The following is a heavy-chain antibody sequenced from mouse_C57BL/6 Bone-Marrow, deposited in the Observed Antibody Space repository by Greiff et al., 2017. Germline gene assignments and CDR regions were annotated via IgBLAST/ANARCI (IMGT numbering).Heavy chain of an antibody. D-gene: IGHD1-1*01. CDR3: ARSYGSRPSDY. CDR1: GYTFTSYW. J-gene: IGHJ2*01. V-gene: IGHV1-52*01. CDR2: IDPSDSET. Sequence: QVQLQQPGAELVRPGSSVKLSCKASGYTFTSYWMHWVKQRPIQGLEWIGNIDPSDSETHYNQKFKDKATLTVDKSSSTAYMQLSSLTSEDSAVYYCARSYGSRPSDYWGQGTTLTVSS.